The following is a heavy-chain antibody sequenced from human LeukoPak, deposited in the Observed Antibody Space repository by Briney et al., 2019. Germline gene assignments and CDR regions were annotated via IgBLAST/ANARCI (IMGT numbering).Heavy chain of an antibody. J-gene: IGHJ3*02. Sequence: GGSLRLSCAASGFTFSSYSMNWVRQAPGKGLEWVSYISSSSSTIYCADSVKGRFTISRDNAKNSLYLQMNSLRDEDTAVYYCAREPQPTRYIAVAGTGAFDIWGQGTMVTVSS. CDR1: GFTFSSYS. D-gene: IGHD6-19*01. CDR3: AREPQPTRYIAVAGTGAFDI. V-gene: IGHV3-48*02. CDR2: ISSSSSTI.